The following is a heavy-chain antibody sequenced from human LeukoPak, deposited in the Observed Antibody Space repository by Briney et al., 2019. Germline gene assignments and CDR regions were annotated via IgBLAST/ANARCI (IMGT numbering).Heavy chain of an antibody. CDR2: ISGSGGST. J-gene: IGHJ4*02. D-gene: IGHD3-3*01. CDR1: GFTFSSYA. Sequence: GGSLRLSCAASGFTFSSYAMSWVRQPPGKGLEWVSAISGSGGSTYYADSVKGRFTISRDNSKNTLYLQMNSLRAEDTAVYYCAKAYYDFWSGTYYFDYWGQGTLVTVSS. V-gene: IGHV3-23*01. CDR3: AKAYYDFWSGTYYFDY.